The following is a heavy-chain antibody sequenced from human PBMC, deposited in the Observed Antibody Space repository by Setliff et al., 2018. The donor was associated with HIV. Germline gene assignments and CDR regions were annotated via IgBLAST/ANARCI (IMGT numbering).Heavy chain of an antibody. CDR3: ASQPSGHFYYYMHV. Sequence: PSETLSLTCTVSGGSISNGGYYWSWIRQHPGKGLEYIGYFSYSGNIYYNPSLKSRVTISVDTSKNQFSLKVSSVTGADTGVYYCASQPSGHFYYYMHVWGEGTTVTVSS. D-gene: IGHD1-1*01. V-gene: IGHV4-31*03. CDR1: GGSISNGGYY. J-gene: IGHJ6*03. CDR2: FSYSGNI.